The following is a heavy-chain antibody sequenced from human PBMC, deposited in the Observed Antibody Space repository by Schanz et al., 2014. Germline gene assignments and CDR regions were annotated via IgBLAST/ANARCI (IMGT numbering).Heavy chain of an antibody. CDR3: ARDLDWTHDF. J-gene: IGHJ4*02. CDR1: GGTFGRDT. D-gene: IGHD1-1*01. CDR2: IAPIFDRV. V-gene: IGHV1-69*08. Sequence: QVQLVQSGAEVKKPGSSVKVSCKGSGGTFGRDTISWVRQAPGQGLEWMGGIAPIFDRVIYAQKFQGRVMITADKSTTTAYMELSSLTSADTAMYYCARDLDWTHDFWGQGTLVTVSS.